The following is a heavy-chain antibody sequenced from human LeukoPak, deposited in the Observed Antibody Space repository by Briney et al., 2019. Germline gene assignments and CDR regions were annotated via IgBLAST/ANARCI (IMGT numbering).Heavy chain of an antibody. CDR2: FDPEDGET. CDR1: GYTLTELS. Sequence: ASVKVSCKVSGYTLTELSMHWVRQAPGKGLEWMGGFDPEDGETIYAQKFQGRVTITADESTSTAYMELSSLRSEDTAVYYCARALIAVAGRRHAFDIWGQGTMVTVSS. D-gene: IGHD6-19*01. V-gene: IGHV1-24*01. J-gene: IGHJ3*02. CDR3: ARALIAVAGRRHAFDI.